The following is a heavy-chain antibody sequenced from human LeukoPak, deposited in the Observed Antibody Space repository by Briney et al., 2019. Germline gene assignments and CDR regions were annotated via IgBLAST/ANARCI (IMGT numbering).Heavy chain of an antibody. CDR2: ISGSGTNT. Sequence: GGSLRLSCAASGFTFSSYAMSWVRQAPGKGLEWVSSISGSGTNTYYADSVKGRFTISRDNSRNLLFLQMSSLRVEDTAVYYCAKRRQYHGSGDYYRDPWGQGTMVTVSS. CDR3: AKRRQYHGSGDYYRDP. CDR1: GFTFSSYA. J-gene: IGHJ5*02. D-gene: IGHD3-10*01. V-gene: IGHV3-23*01.